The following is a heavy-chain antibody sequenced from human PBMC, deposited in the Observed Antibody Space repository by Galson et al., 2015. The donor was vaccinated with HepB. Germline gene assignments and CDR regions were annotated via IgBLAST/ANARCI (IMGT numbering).Heavy chain of an antibody. J-gene: IGHJ5*02. CDR2: IIPILGIA. Sequence: SVKVSCKASGGTFSSYTISWVRQAPGQGLEWMGRIIPILGIANYAQKFQGRVTITADKSTSTAYMELSSLRSEDTAVYYCARVVLGYCSGGSCYSGFTWFDPWGQGTLVTVSS. CDR1: GGTFSSYT. D-gene: IGHD2-15*01. V-gene: IGHV1-69*02. CDR3: ARVVLGYCSGGSCYSGFTWFDP.